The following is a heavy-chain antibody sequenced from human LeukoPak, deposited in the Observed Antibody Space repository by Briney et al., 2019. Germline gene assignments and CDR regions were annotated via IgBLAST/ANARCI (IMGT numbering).Heavy chain of an antibody. D-gene: IGHD6-13*01. CDR2: INHSGST. V-gene: IGHV4-34*01. Sequence: SETLSLTCAVYGGSFSGYYWSWIRQPPGKGLEWIGEINHSGSTSYNPSLKSRVTISVDTSKNQFSLKLSSVTAADTAVYYCARGFYSSSSPLDYWGQGTLVTVSS. CDR3: ARGFYSSSSPLDY. CDR1: GGSFSGYY. J-gene: IGHJ4*02.